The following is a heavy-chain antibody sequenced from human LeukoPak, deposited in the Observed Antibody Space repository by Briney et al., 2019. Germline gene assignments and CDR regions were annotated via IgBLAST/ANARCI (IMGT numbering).Heavy chain of an antibody. Sequence: SETLSLTCTVSGGSISGYYWSWIRQPPGKGLEWIGYIYYTGNTYYNPSLRSRVTISVDTSKNQFSLNLRSVTAADTAVYYCAKVAKYYSGSETYFFIDHWGQGTLVTVSS. CDR2: IYYTGNT. CDR3: AKVAKYYSGSETYFFIDH. V-gene: IGHV4-59*12. CDR1: GGSISGYY. D-gene: IGHD3-10*01. J-gene: IGHJ4*02.